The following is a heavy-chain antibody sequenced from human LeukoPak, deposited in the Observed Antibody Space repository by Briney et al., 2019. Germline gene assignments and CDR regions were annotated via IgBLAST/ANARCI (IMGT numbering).Heavy chain of an antibody. Sequence: SETLSLTCAVSGGSISSYYWSWLRQPPGKGLEWIGYIYYSGSTNYNPSLKSRVTISVDTSKNQFSLKLSSVTAADTAVYYCARDKLGNDYWGQGTLVTVSS. V-gene: IGHV4-59*01. D-gene: IGHD7-27*01. CDR2: IYYSGST. CDR3: ARDKLGNDY. J-gene: IGHJ4*02. CDR1: GGSISSYY.